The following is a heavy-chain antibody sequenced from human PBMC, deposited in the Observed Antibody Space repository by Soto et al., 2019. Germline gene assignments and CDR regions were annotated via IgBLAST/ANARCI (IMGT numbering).Heavy chain of an antibody. V-gene: IGHV4-34*01. Sequence: SETLSLTCAVYGGSFSGYYGSWIRQPPGKGLEWIGEINHSGSTNYNPSLKSRVTISVDTSKNQFSLKLSSVTAADTAVYYCARGRWRAFDIWGQGTMVTVS. CDR1: GGSFSGYY. CDR2: INHSGST. J-gene: IGHJ3*02. D-gene: IGHD3-3*01. CDR3: ARGRWRAFDI.